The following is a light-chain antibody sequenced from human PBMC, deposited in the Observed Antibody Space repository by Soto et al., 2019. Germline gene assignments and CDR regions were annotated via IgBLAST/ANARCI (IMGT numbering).Light chain of an antibody. J-gene: IGKJ4*01. V-gene: IGKV1-12*01. Sequence: DIQMTQSPSSVSASVGDTVTITCRASQEIRSWLAWYQQKPGKAPRVLIFAASSLQSGVPSRFSGSGSWTDFTLTISSLQPEDFATYFCQQVNSFPLTFGGGTKVEIK. CDR2: AAS. CDR3: QQVNSFPLT. CDR1: QEIRSW.